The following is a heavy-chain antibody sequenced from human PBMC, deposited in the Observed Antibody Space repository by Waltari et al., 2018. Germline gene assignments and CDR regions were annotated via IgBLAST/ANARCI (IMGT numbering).Heavy chain of an antibody. Sequence: QVQLVQSGAEVKKPGASVKVSCKASGYTFTGYYMHWVRQAPGQGLEWMGRINPNRGGTNHAQKFQGRVTMTRDTSISTAYMELSRLRSDDTAVYYCARASIAALYNWFDPWGQGTLVTVSS. V-gene: IGHV1-2*06. J-gene: IGHJ5*02. D-gene: IGHD6-6*01. CDR3: ARASIAALYNWFDP. CDR2: INPNRGGT. CDR1: GYTFTGYY.